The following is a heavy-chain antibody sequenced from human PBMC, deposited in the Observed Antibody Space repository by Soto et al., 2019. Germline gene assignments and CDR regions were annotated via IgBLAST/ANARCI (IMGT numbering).Heavy chain of an antibody. J-gene: IGHJ4*02. CDR1: GFTFSSYA. D-gene: IGHD3-10*01. V-gene: IGHV3-23*01. Sequence: RRLSCAASGFTFSSYAMSWVRQAPGKGLEWVSAISGSGGSTYYADSVKGRFTVSRDNSKNTLYLQMNSLRAEDTAVYYCAKDRLWFGELLPPYYWGQGTLVTVSS. CDR3: AKDRLWFGELLPPYY. CDR2: ISGSGGST.